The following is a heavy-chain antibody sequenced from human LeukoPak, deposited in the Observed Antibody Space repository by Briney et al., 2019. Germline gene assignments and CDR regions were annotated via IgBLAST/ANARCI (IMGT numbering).Heavy chain of an antibody. D-gene: IGHD3-10*01. V-gene: IGHV3-21*01. Sequence: KPGGSLRLSCAASEFTFSSYTMNWVRQAPGKGLEWVSSISSNSDYIYYADSVEGRFTISRDNAKNSLYLQMNSLRAEDTSVYFCAREMRGGGTFDIWGQGTMLTVSS. J-gene: IGHJ3*02. CDR2: ISSNSDYI. CDR3: AREMRGGGTFDI. CDR1: EFTFSSYT.